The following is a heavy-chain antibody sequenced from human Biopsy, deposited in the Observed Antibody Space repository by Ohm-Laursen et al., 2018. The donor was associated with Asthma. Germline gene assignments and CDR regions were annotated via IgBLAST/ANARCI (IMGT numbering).Heavy chain of an antibody. D-gene: IGHD4-23*01. J-gene: IGHJ3*02. CDR1: KFIFRNYA. CDR3: ARTHERWTSIQDDALDI. Sequence: SLRLSCAAPKFIFRNYAMHWVRQAPGKGLEWVAVISYDGGNKFYGDSVKGRFTLSRDNSRNTLYLQMNSLRVEDTAIYYCARTHERWTSIQDDALDIWGQGTMVIVSS. V-gene: IGHV3-30*03. CDR2: ISYDGGNK.